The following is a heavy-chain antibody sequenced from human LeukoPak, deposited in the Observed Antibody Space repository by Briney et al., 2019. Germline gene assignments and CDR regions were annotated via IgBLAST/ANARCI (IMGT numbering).Heavy chain of an antibody. J-gene: IGHJ4*02. D-gene: IGHD5-12*01. Sequence: SETLSLTCTVSGGSISSSSYYWDWIRQPPGKGLEWIGSINYSGSTYYNPSLKSRVTISVDTSKNQFSLQLKSVTPEDTAVYYCARVPYNSGWTNFDYWGQGTLVTVSS. CDR2: INYSGST. CDR1: GGSISSSSYY. V-gene: IGHV4-39*07. CDR3: ARVPYNSGWTNFDY.